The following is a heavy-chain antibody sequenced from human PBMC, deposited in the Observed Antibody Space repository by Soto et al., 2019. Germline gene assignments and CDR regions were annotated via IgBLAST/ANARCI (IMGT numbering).Heavy chain of an antibody. CDR2: IIPIFGTA. J-gene: IGHJ6*02. V-gene: IGHV1-69*06. Sequence: QVQLVQSGAEVKKPGSSVKVSCKASGGTFSSYAISWVRQAPGQGREWMGGIIPIFGTANYAQKFQGRVTITADKSTSTAYMELSSLRSEDTAVYYCATPGYYDILTGYTYYGMDVWGQGTTVTVSS. CDR3: ATPGYYDILTGYTYYGMDV. CDR1: GGTFSSYA. D-gene: IGHD3-9*01.